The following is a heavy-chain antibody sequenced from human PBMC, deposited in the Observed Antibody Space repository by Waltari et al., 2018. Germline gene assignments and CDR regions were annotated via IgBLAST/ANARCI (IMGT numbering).Heavy chain of an antibody. CDR2: ISYDGSNK. J-gene: IGHJ4*02. CDR3: AIAVAGPYFDY. Sequence: QVQLVESGGGVVQPGRSLRLSCAASGFTFSSYAMPGARQAPGKGLEWVAVISYDGSNKYYADSVKGRFTISRDNSKNTLYLQMNSLRAEDTAVYYCAIAVAGPYFDYWGQGTLVTVSS. D-gene: IGHD6-19*01. CDR1: GFTFSSYA. V-gene: IGHV3-30*01.